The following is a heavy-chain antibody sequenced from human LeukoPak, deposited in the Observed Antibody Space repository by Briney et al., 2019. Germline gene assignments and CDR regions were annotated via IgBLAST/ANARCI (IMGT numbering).Heavy chain of an antibody. Sequence: PSETLSLTCTVSGGSLTSYLWSWIRQPAGKGLEWVGRVFSSGSSNYNLSLKSRVTMSIDTSMNQFSLKLSSVTAADTAVYYCVREIANYGIDYWGQGTLVTVSS. D-gene: IGHD3-10*01. CDR3: VREIANYGIDY. CDR1: GGSLTSYL. J-gene: IGHJ4*02. CDR2: VFSSGSS. V-gene: IGHV4-4*07.